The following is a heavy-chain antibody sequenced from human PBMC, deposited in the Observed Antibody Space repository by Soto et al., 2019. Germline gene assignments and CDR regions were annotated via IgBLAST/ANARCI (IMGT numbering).Heavy chain of an antibody. CDR3: ARDQCFGGGRSCYYFDF. J-gene: IGHJ4*02. CDR2: ISNDGRGK. Sequence: LRLSCAASGFTFTTYAIHWVRQAPGKGLEWVAVISNDGRGKYYADSVKGRFTISRDNSKNTLYLQMNSLRSDDTAVYYCARDQCFGGGRSCYYFDFWGQGTLVTVSS. D-gene: IGHD2-15*01. V-gene: IGHV3-30*04. CDR1: GFTFTTYA.